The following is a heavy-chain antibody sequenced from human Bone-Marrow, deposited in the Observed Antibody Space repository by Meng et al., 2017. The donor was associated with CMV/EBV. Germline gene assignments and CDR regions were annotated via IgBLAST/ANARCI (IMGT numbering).Heavy chain of an antibody. J-gene: IGHJ4*02. Sequence: GESLKISCAASGFTFSSYAMSWVRQAPGKGLEWVAFIRHDGSNKYYADSVKGRFTISRDNPKNTLYVQMNSLRVDDTAVYYYAKDLYDFWNGYFIGFDCWGQGTLVTVSS. CDR2: IRHDGSNK. D-gene: IGHD3-3*01. CDR1: GFTFSSYA. CDR3: AKDLYDFWNGYFIGFDC. V-gene: IGHV3-30*02.